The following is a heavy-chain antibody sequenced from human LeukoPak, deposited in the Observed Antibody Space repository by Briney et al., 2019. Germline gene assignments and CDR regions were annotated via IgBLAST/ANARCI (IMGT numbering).Heavy chain of an antibody. D-gene: IGHD1-1*01. V-gene: IGHV1-69*05. J-gene: IGHJ6*03. CDR2: IIPTFGTA. CDR3: ARAPGTTNYYYYYYVDV. Sequence: SVKVSCKASGGTFSSYAISWVRQAPGQGLEWMGGIIPTFGTANYAQKFQGRVTITTDESTSTAYMELSSLRSEDTAVYYCARAPGTTNYYYYYYVDVWGKGTTVTVSS. CDR1: GGTFSSYA.